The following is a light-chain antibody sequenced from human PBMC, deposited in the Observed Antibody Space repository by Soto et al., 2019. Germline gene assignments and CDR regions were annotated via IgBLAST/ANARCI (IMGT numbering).Light chain of an antibody. CDR2: GAS. CDR1: QSVSSN. V-gene: IGKV3-15*01. CDR3: QQYNNWPLT. J-gene: IGKJ4*01. Sequence: VMAQSPATLSVSPGESATLSCRASQSVSSNLAWYQQKPGQGPRLLIYGASTRATGVPARFSGSGSGTEFTLTISSLQSEDCAVYYCQQYNNWPLTFGGGTKVEVK.